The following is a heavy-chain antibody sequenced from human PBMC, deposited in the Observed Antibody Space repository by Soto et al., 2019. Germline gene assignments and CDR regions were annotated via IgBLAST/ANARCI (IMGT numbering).Heavy chain of an antibody. D-gene: IGHD1-1*01. CDR2: ISWNSGSI. CDR3: AKASVDWNDAFDY. J-gene: IGHJ4*02. V-gene: IGHV3-9*01. CDR1: GFTFDDYA. Sequence: GGSLRLSCAASGFTFDDYAMHWVRQAPGKGLEWVSGISWNSGSIGYADSVKGRFTISRDNAKNSLYLQMNSLRAEDTALYYCAKASVDWNDAFDYWGQGTLVTVSS.